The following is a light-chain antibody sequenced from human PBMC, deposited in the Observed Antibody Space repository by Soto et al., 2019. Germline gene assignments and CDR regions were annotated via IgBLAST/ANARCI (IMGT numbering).Light chain of an antibody. V-gene: IGLV1-44*01. CDR2: SNN. J-gene: IGLJ1*01. Sequence: QSVLTQPPSASGTPGQRVTISCSGSSSNIGSNTVNWYQQLPGTAPKLLIYSNNQRPSGVPDRFSGSKSGTSASLAITGLQAEDEADFYCQSHDSSLSAYVFGTGTKGTVL. CDR3: QSHDSSLSAYV. CDR1: SSNIGSNT.